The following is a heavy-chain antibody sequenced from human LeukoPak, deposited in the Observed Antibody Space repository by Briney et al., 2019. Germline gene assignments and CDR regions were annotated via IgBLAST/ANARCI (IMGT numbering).Heavy chain of an antibody. J-gene: IGHJ4*02. CDR1: GFTFTDYD. CDR2: IGAAGDT. CDR3: VTEVVGCAGGCYSNFEY. D-gene: IGHD2-15*01. Sequence: PGGSLRLSCAASGFTFTDYDFHWVRQATGKGLEWVAGIGAAGDTYYPGSVKGRFTISRENAKNSLYLQMNSLRAGDTAVYYCVTEVVGCAGGCYSNFEYWGQGILVTVSS. V-gene: IGHV3-13*01.